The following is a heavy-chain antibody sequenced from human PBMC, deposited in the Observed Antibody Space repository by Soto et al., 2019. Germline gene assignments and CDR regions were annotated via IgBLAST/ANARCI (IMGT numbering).Heavy chain of an antibody. J-gene: IGHJ2*01. Sequence: QVQLVQSGPEVKRPGASVKVSCKPSGYTFTSYGISWVRQAPGQGLEWMGGISAHNGNTNYAQKVQGRVTMTTDTSTSTAYMELTSLRSDDTAVYYCARSWYSTTRYFDFWGRGTLVTVSS. CDR2: ISAHNGNT. V-gene: IGHV1-18*01. D-gene: IGHD1-26*01. CDR1: GYTFTSYG. CDR3: ARSWYSTTRYFDF.